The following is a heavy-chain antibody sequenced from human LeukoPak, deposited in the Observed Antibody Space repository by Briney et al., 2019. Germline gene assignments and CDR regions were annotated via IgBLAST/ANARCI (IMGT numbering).Heavy chain of an antibody. D-gene: IGHD2-2*01. J-gene: IGHJ5*02. Sequence: GASVKVSCKASGYTFTGYYMHWVRQAPGQGLEWMGWINPNSGGTNYAQKFQGRVTMTRDTSISTAYMELSRLRSDDTAVYYCARSSSTSCYNWFDPWGQGTLVTVSS. CDR3: ARSSSTSCYNWFDP. V-gene: IGHV1-2*02. CDR1: GYTFTGYY. CDR2: INPNSGGT.